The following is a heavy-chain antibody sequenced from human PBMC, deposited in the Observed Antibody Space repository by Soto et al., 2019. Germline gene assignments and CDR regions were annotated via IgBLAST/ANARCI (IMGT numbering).Heavy chain of an antibody. CDR1: GYTFTSYG. V-gene: IGHV1-18*04. D-gene: IGHD2-21*02. CDR2: ISAYNGNT. Sequence: GASVKVSCKASGYTFTSYGISWVRQAPGQGLEWMGWISAYNGNTNYAQKLQGRVTMTTDTSTSTAYMELRSLRSDDTAVYYCARDFPSKVVTYPSTKWFDPWGQGTLVTVSS. CDR3: ARDFPSKVVTYPSTKWFDP. J-gene: IGHJ5*02.